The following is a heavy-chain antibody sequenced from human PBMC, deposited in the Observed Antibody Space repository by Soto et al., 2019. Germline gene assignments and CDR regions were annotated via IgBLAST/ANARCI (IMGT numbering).Heavy chain of an antibody. CDR1: GYNFTNFD. V-gene: IGHV1-8*01. CDR3: ASLAEYCNGIKCYSNLDF. CDR2: MNPSSGET. J-gene: IGHJ4*01. D-gene: IGHD2-15*01. Sequence: GASVKVSCKTSGYNFTNFDINWVRQAPGLGLVWMGWMNPSSGETGSAQNFQGRVTMTRDISTRTFFMQLTSLRSEDTAIYYCASLAEYCNGIKCYSNLDFCGRRTQLTVSS.